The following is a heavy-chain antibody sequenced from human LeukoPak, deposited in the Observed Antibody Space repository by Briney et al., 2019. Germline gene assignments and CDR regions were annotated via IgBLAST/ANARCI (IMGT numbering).Heavy chain of an antibody. CDR3: ARQDIGYCSGGSCPSIFNY. CDR1: GGSISSYY. J-gene: IGHJ4*02. Sequence: SETLSLTRTVSGGSISSYYWSWIRQPPGKGLEWIGYIYYSGSTNYNPSLKSRVTISVDTSKNQFSLKLSSVTAADTAVYYCARQDIGYCSGGSCPSIFNYWGQGTLVTVSS. V-gene: IGHV4-59*08. D-gene: IGHD2-15*01. CDR2: IYYSGST.